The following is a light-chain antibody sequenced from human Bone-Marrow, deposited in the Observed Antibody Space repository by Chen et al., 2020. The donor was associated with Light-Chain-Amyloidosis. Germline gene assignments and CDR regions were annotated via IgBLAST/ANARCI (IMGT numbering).Light chain of an antibody. Sequence: DIVMTQTPLSLSVTPGQPASISCKSSQSLLHSDGKTYLYWYLQKPGQSPQLLIYEVSSRVSGVPDRFSGSGSGTAFTLNISRVEAEDVGVYYCMQGIHRPLTFGQGTKVEIK. CDR2: EVS. V-gene: IGKV2-29*02. CDR3: MQGIHRPLT. CDR1: QSLLHSDGKTY. J-gene: IGKJ1*01.